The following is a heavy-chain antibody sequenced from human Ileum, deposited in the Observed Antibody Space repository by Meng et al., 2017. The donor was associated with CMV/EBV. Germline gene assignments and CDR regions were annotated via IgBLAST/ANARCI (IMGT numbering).Heavy chain of an antibody. CDR3: ARSSNYWSFDH. D-gene: IGHD4-11*01. CDR1: GGSFSSYS. V-gene: IGHV1-69*08. Sequence: SVKVSCKASGGSFSSYSISWLRQAPGQGLEWMGRIIPVLATAHHAQKFQGRVTITADKTTTTAYMELSSLRSEDAAMYYCARSSNYWSFDHWGQGTLVTVSS. J-gene: IGHJ4*02. CDR2: IIPVLATA.